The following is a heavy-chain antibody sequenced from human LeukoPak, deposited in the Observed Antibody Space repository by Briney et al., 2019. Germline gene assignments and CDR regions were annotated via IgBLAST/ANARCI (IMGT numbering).Heavy chain of an antibody. Sequence: GGSLRLSCAASGFTFSSYAMSWVRQAPGKGLEWVSAISGSGGSTYYADSVKGRFTISRDNSKNSLYLQINSLRAEDTAVYYCAARIAAALFDPWGQGTLVTVSS. CDR3: AARIAAALFDP. CDR2: ISGSGGST. J-gene: IGHJ5*02. V-gene: IGHV3-23*01. D-gene: IGHD6-13*01. CDR1: GFTFSSYA.